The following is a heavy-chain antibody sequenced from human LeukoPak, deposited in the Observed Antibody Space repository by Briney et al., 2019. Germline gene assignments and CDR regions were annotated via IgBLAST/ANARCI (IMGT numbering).Heavy chain of an antibody. CDR2: VYYSGTT. CDR3: ARAKGDGYNFDYFDY. J-gene: IGHJ4*02. V-gene: IGHV4-39*07. D-gene: IGHD5-24*01. CDR1: GASISSSSCY. Sequence: SETLSLTCTVSGASISSSSCYWGWIRQPPGKGLEWIASVYYSGTTDYNPSLRSRVTISLDTSKNQFSLKLSSVTAADTAVYYCARAKGDGYNFDYFDYWGQGILVTVSS.